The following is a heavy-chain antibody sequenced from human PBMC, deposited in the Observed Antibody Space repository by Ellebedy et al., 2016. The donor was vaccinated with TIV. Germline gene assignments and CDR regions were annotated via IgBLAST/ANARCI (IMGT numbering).Heavy chain of an antibody. CDR3: ATDRDRRWFYF. J-gene: IGHJ5*01. Sequence: SETLSLXXSVSGDSTYSSNFYWGWVRQPPGKGLEWIGSMSSSGSTYYNPSLKSRVIMSVDTSQFSLKLTSVTAADTAVYYCATDRDRRWFYFWGQGNLVTVSS. CDR2: MSSSGST. CDR1: GDSTYSSNFY. V-gene: IGHV4-39*07.